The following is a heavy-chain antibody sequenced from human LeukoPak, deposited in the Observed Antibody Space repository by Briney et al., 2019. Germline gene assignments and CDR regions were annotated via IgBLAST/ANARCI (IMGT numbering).Heavy chain of an antibody. CDR1: GFTFSRHG. V-gene: IGHV3-30*18. CDR2: ISYDGSDK. Sequence: GGSLRLSCAGSGFTFSRHGIHWVRQAPGKGLEWVAVISYDGSDKYYGDSVKGRFTISRDNSTNTVFLQMSSLRAEDTAVYYCAKSFDPYYFDYWGQGTLVTVSS. CDR3: AKSFDPYYFDY. J-gene: IGHJ4*02. D-gene: IGHD1-26*01.